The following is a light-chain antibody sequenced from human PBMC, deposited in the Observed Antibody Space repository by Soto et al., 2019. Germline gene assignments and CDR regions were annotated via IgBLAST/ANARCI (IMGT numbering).Light chain of an antibody. CDR1: SSDVGGYNY. Sequence: QSALTQPPSASGSPGQSVTISCTGTSSDVGGYNYVSWYQQHPGKAPKLMIYQVSKRPSGVPDRFSGSKSGNTASLTVSGLQAEDEADYYCSSYAGIIWVFGGGTKLTVL. CDR2: QVS. V-gene: IGLV2-8*01. J-gene: IGLJ3*02. CDR3: SSYAGIIWV.